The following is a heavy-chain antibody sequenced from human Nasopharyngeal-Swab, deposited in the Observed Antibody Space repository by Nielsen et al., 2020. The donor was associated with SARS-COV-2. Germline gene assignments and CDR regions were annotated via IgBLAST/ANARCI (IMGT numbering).Heavy chain of an antibody. J-gene: IGHJ3*02. CDR3: ARAQSITMIIGAFDI. Sequence: SETMSLTCTVSGGSISSGGYYWSWIRQHPWKGLEWIGYIYYSGSTYYNPSLKSRVTISVDTSKNQFSLKLSSVTAADTAVYYCARAQSITMIIGAFDICGQVTMVTVSS. V-gene: IGHV4-31*03. CDR1: GGSISSGGYY. D-gene: IGHD3-22*01. CDR2: IYYSGST.